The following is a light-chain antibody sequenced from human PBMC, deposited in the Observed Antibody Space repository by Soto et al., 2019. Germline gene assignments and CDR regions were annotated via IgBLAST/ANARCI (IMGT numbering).Light chain of an antibody. CDR3: SSYTSSSTYV. CDR1: SSDVGGYNY. V-gene: IGLV2-14*03. CDR2: DVS. J-gene: IGLJ1*01. Sequence: QSVLTQPASVSGSPGQSITISCTGTSSDVGGYNYVSWYQQHPGKVPKLMIYDVSNRASGVSNRFSGSKSGNTASLTISGLQAEDEADYYCSSYTSSSTYVFGIGTKLTVL.